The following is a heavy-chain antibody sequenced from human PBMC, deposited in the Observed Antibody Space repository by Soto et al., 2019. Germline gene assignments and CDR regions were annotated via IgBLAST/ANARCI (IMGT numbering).Heavy chain of an antibody. CDR2: ISAYNGNT. D-gene: IGHD3-10*01. CDR3: ARDFGWFGELFVPGYMDV. J-gene: IGHJ6*03. V-gene: IGHV1-18*01. CDR1: GYTFTSYG. Sequence: ASVKVSCKASGYTFTSYGISWVRQAPGQGLEWMGWISAYNGNTNYAQKLQGRVTMTTDTSTSTAYMELGSLRSDDTAVYYCARDFGWFGELFVPGYMDVWGKGTTVTVSS.